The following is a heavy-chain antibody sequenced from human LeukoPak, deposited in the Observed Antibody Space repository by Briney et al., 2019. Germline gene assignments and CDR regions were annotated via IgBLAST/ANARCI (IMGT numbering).Heavy chain of an antibody. D-gene: IGHD3-10*01. V-gene: IGHV4-59*01. CDR2: IYYSGST. CDR3: ARHYDSGTYPLDY. J-gene: IGHJ4*02. Sequence: SETLSLTCTVSGGSISSYYWSWIRQPPGKGLEWIGNIYYSGSTNYNPSLKSRVTISVDVSKNQFSLKLSSVTAADTAVYYCARHYDSGTYPLDYWGQGTLVTVSS. CDR1: GGSISSYY.